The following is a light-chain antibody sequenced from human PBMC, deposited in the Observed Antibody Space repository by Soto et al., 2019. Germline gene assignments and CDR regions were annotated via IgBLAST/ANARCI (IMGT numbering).Light chain of an antibody. CDR2: DVS. CDR3: SSYAGTNNHHV. V-gene: IGLV2-11*01. Sequence: QSVLTQPRSVSGSPGQSVTISCTGTSSDVGGYNYVSWYQQHPGKAPKLMIYDVSKRPSGVPDRFSGSKSGNTASLTVSGLQAEDEADYYCSSYAGTNNHHVFGTGTKVTVL. CDR1: SSDVGGYNY. J-gene: IGLJ1*01.